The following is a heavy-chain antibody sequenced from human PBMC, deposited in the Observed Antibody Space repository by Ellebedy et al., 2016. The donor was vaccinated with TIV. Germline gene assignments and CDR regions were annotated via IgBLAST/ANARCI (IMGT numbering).Heavy chain of an antibody. V-gene: IGHV3-23*01. D-gene: IGHD3-10*02. J-gene: IGHJ4*02. CDR2: ISGSGGST. Sequence: GESLKISXAASGFTFSSYAMSWVRQAPGKGLEWVSAISGSGGSTYYADSVKGRFTISRDNSKNTLYLQMNSLRAEDTAVYYCANSRVRDYWGQGTLVTVSS. CDR3: ANSRVRDY. CDR1: GFTFSSYA.